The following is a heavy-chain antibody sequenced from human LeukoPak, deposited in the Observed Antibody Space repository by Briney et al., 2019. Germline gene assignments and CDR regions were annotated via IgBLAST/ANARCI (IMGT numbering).Heavy chain of an antibody. J-gene: IGHJ4*02. V-gene: IGHV3-7*01. Sequence: PGGSLRLSCEASGFTFSGYYMTWVRQAPGKGLEWVAGIKEDGSEKYYVDSVKGRFTISRDNAKNSLYLQMSSLRAEDTAVYFCARDVGYGDYWGQGTLVTVSS. CDR2: IKEDGSEK. CDR1: GFTFSGYY. CDR3: ARDVGYGDY. D-gene: IGHD5-12*01.